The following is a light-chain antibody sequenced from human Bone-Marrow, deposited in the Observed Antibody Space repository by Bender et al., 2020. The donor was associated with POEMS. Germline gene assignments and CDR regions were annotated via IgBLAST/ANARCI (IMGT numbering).Light chain of an antibody. CDR3: AAWEDSLNGWV. CDR2: INN. J-gene: IGLJ3*02. CDR1: SSNIGTNP. Sequence: HSLLTHPPSSSVTPGQRVTISCSGSSSNIGTNPVNWYQQLPGTAPKLLIYINNQRPSGVPDRFSGSKSGTSASLAISGLQSEDEADYYCAAWEDSLNGWVFGGGTKLTVL. V-gene: IGLV1-44*01.